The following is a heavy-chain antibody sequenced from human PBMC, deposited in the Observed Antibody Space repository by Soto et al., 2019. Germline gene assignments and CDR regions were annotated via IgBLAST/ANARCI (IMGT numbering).Heavy chain of an antibody. CDR1: ESSVSRDW. CDR3: SGGVGDAF. J-gene: IGHJ4*02. CDR2: TNQDGSQK. D-gene: IGHD1-26*01. Sequence: EVHLVESGGGLVQTGGSLRLSCAISESSVSRDWMNWVRQAPGKGLEWVAHTNQDGSQKYYVDSVKGRFTISRDNAKKPLYLQINILRAGDTAMYYCSGGVGDAFWGQGTLVTVSS. V-gene: IGHV3-7*01.